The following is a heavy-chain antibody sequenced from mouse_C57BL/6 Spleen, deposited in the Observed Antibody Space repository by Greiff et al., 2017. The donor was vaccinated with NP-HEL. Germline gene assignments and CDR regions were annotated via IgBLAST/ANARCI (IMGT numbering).Heavy chain of an antibody. CDR3: AREGYYDYLYYAMDY. D-gene: IGHD2-4*01. Sequence: EVKLMESGGGLVKPGGSLKLSCAASGFTFSSYAMSWVRQTPEKRLEWVATISDGGSYTYYPDNVKGRFTISRDNAKNNLYLQMSHLKSEDTAMYYCAREGYYDYLYYAMDYWGQGTSVTVSS. CDR1: GFTFSSYA. J-gene: IGHJ4*01. V-gene: IGHV5-4*01. CDR2: ISDGGSYT.